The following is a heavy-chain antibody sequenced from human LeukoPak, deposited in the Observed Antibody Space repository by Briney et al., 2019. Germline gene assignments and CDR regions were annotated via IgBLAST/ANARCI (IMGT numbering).Heavy chain of an antibody. CDR3: ARVWYPGIAAAGTGAGY. CDR1: GYTFTGYY. CDR2: INPNSGGT. V-gene: IGHV1-2*02. Sequence: ASVKVSCKASGYTFTGYYMHWVRQAPGQGLEWMGWINPNSGGTNYAQKFQGRVTMTRDTSISTAYMELSRLRSDDTAVYYCARVWYPGIAAAGTGAGYWGQGTLVTVSS. D-gene: IGHD6-13*01. J-gene: IGHJ4*02.